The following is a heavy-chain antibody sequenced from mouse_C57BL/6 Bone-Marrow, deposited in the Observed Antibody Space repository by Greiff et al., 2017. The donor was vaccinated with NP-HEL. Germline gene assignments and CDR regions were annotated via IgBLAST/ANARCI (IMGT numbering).Heavy chain of an antibody. CDR1: GYTFTSYW. J-gene: IGHJ2*01. CDR2: IDPSDSYT. CDR3: ARTPFHY. V-gene: IGHV1-50*01. Sequence: QVQLQQPGAELVKPGASVKLSCKASGYTFTSYWMQWVKQRPGQGLEWIGEIDPSDSYTNYNQKFKGKATLTVDTSSSTAYMQLSSLTSEDSAVYYCARTPFHYWGQGTTLTVSS.